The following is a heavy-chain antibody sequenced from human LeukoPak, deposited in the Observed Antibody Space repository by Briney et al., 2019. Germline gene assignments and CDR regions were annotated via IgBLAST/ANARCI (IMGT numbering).Heavy chain of an antibody. CDR1: GYTFSGYF. CDR2: INPNSGGT. J-gene: IGHJ4*02. D-gene: IGHD5-18*01. V-gene: IGHV1-2*02. CDR3: ARVGMRDTANLRPVDY. Sequence: ASVKVSCKASGYTFSGYFMHWVRQAPGQGLGWMGWINPNSGGTKYAQKFQGRVTMTRATSISTAYMELSSLRSDDTAVYYCARVGMRDTANLRPVDYWGQGTLVTVSS.